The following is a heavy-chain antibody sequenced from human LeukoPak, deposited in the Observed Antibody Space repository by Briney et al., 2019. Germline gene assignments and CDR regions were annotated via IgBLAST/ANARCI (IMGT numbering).Heavy chain of an antibody. CDR1: GGTFSSYA. CDR3: ARVDVGYTSSWAPYGMDV. D-gene: IGHD6-13*01. J-gene: IGHJ6*02. V-gene: IGHV1-69*01. CDR2: IIPIFGTP. Sequence: GSSVKVPCKASGGTFSSYAISWVRQAPGQGLEWMGEIIPIFGTPSYAQRFQGRVTITADESTSTAYMEVSRLRSDDTAVYYCARVDVGYTSSWAPYGMDVWGQGTTVTVSS.